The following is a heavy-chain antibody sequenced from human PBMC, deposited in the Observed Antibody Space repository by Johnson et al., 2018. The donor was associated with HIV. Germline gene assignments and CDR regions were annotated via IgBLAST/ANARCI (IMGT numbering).Heavy chain of an antibody. V-gene: IGHV3-30*14. CDR1: GFTFSSYA. CDR2: ISYDGNNK. Sequence: QVQLVESGGGVVQPGRSLRLSCAASGFTFSSYAMHWVRQAPGKGLEWVAVISYDGNNKYYADSVKGRFTISRDNSKNTLYLQMNSLRAGDTAVYYCARTLGMGLVGSFDIWGQGTMVTVSS. CDR3: ARTLGMGLVGSFDI. J-gene: IGHJ3*02. D-gene: IGHD6-19*01.